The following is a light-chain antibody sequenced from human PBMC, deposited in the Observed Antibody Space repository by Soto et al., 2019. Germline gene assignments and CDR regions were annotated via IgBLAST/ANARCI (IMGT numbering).Light chain of an antibody. CDR1: QSITTF. CDR3: RQRNSWPLT. CDR2: DAS. Sequence: ETVLTQSPATLSVTPGERVTLSCRASQSITTFLAWHQQKPGQAPRLLIYDASNRATGIPARFSGSGSGTDFTLPISSLEPEDAAIYYCRQRNSWPLTFGGGTKVEI. J-gene: IGKJ4*01. V-gene: IGKV3-11*01.